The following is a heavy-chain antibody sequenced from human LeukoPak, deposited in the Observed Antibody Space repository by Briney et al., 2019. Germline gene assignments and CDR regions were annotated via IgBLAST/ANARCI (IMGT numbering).Heavy chain of an antibody. V-gene: IGHV3-30*03. D-gene: IGHD6-19*01. Sequence: PGRSLRLSCAASGFTFRSYGMHWVRQAPGKGLEWVAVISYDGSNKYYADSVKGRFTISRDNSKNTLYLQMNSLRAEDTAVYYCASWLVGWYGEDSWGQGTLVTVSS. CDR2: ISYDGSNK. CDR1: GFTFRSYG. J-gene: IGHJ4*02. CDR3: ASWLVGWYGEDS.